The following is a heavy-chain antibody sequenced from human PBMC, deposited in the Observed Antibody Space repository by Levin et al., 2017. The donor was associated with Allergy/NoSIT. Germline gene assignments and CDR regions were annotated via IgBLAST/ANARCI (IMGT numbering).Heavy chain of an antibody. Sequence: ASVKVSCAGSGFIFSNSWMSWVRQAPGKGLEWLANIKQDGSEKYYVDSVKGRFTISRDNAKNSLYLEMNSLSPEGTAVYYCARGGWYPDYWGQGTLVTVSS. CDR1: GFIFSNSW. CDR3: ARGGWYPDY. J-gene: IGHJ4*01. V-gene: IGHV3-7*01. CDR2: IKQDGSEK. D-gene: IGHD6-19*01.